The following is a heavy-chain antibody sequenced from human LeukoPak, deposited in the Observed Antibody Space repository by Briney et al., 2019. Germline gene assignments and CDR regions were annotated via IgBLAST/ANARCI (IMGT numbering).Heavy chain of an antibody. Sequence: KTGGSLRLSCAASGFTFRSFSMTWVRQAPGKGLEWVASISSTSNHKYHADSVKGRFTISRDNDKNSLYLQMNSLRAEDMALYYCATRVTADSYDASDIWGQGTMVTVSS. CDR2: ISSTSNHK. D-gene: IGHD6-13*01. J-gene: IGHJ3*02. CDR3: ATRVTADSYDASDI. CDR1: GFTFRSFS. V-gene: IGHV3-21*06.